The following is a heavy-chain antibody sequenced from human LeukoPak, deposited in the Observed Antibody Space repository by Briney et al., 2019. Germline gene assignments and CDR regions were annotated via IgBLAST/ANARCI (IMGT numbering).Heavy chain of an antibody. CDR2: ISSGRNFI. V-gene: IGHV3-21*06. CDR3: ARDSYVSGSGSPNLFDP. D-gene: IGHD3-10*01. J-gene: IGHJ5*02. CDR1: GFGLSSYY. Sequence: GGSLRLSCAASGFGLSSYYMTWVRQAPGKGLEWVASISSGRNFINYADSVRGRFTISRDNAKNSVYLQMNSLRVEDTAIYYCARDSYVSGSGSPNLFDPWGQGTLVTVSS.